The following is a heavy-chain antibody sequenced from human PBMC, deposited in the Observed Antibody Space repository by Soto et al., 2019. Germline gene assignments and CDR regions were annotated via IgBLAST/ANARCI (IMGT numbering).Heavy chain of an antibody. CDR3: AKVTDCGPSRCDDGIDI. V-gene: IGHV3-23*01. J-gene: IGHJ3*02. Sequence: EVQLLESGGGLAQPGGSLRLSCAASGFTFGSYSMNWVRQAPGKGLEWVSSISGSGGGTFYADSVKGRFTISRDNSKNRVFLQMDSLRADDTAVYYCAKVTDCGPSRCDDGIDIWGHGTMVTVS. D-gene: IGHD2-21*01. CDR1: GFTFGSYS. CDR2: ISGSGGGT.